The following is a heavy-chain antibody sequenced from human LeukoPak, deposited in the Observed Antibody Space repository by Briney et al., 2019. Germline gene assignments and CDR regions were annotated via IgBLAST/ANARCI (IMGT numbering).Heavy chain of an antibody. D-gene: IGHD2-15*01. CDR2: ITSDGSAT. J-gene: IGHJ2*01. Sequence: GGSLRLSCAASGFTFSSYWMHWVRQGPGKGLAWVSRITSDGSATDYADSVKGRFTISRDNAKNTLYLHMDSLRAEDTAVYYCARDASPGYFDLWGRGTLVTVSS. CDR3: ARDASPGYFDL. CDR1: GFTFSSYW. V-gene: IGHV3-74*01.